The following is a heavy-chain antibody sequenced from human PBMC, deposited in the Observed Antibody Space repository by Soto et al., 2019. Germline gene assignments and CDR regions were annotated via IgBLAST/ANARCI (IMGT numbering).Heavy chain of an antibody. Sequence: SGPTLVKPAQTLALTCTFSGLSLNTEGVGVGWIRQPPRKALEWLALIYWDDDKRYSPPLESRLTITKDTSKNQVVLTMTNMDPVDTATYYCAHRRGYSSSWYWFDPWGQGTLVTVSS. V-gene: IGHV2-5*02. D-gene: IGHD6-13*01. CDR3: AHRRGYSSSWYWFDP. CDR1: GLSLNTEGVG. CDR2: IYWDDDK. J-gene: IGHJ5*02.